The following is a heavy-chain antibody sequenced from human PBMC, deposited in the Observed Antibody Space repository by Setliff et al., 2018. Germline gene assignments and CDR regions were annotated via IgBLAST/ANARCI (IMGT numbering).Heavy chain of an antibody. CDR2: ISSSSSYI. CDR1: GFSFSSYA. D-gene: IGHD3-22*01. Sequence: AGGSLRLSCVVSGFSFSSYAMHWVRQAPGKGLEWVSSISSSSSYIYYADSVKGRFTISRDNAKNSLYLQMNSLRAEDTAVYYCARDGDYYDSSGYYDYWGQGTLVTVSS. CDR3: ARDGDYYDSSGYYDY. J-gene: IGHJ4*02. V-gene: IGHV3-21*01.